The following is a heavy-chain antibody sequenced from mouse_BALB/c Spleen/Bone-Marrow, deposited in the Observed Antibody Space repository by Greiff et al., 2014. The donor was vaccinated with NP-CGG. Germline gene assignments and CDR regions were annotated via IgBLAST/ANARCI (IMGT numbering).Heavy chain of an antibody. Sequence: LQQSGAELVKPGASVKLSCTASGFNIKDTYMHWVKQRPEQGLEWIGRIDPANGNTKYDPKFQGKATITAATSSNTAYLQLSSLTSEDTAVYYCARYYYGSSYFDYWGQGTTLTVSS. J-gene: IGHJ2*01. CDR2: IDPANGNT. V-gene: IGHV14-3*02. CDR3: ARYYYGSSYFDY. D-gene: IGHD1-1*01. CDR1: GFNIKDTY.